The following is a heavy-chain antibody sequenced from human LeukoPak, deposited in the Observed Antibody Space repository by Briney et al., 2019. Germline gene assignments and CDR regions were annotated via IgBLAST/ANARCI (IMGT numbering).Heavy chain of an antibody. V-gene: IGHV4-59*01. CDR3: ARDAGGGDS. CDR2: ISYSGST. D-gene: IGHD2-21*01. CDR1: GGSISSYY. J-gene: IGHJ4*02. Sequence: PSETLSLTCTVSGGSISSYYWSWIRQPPGKGLEWIGYISYSGSTNFNPSLKSRVTISVDTSKNQFSLKLSSVTAADTAVYYCARDAGGGDSRGQGTLVTVSS.